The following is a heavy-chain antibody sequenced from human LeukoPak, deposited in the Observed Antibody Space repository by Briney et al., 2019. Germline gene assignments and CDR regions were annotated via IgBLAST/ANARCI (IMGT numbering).Heavy chain of an antibody. CDR2: ISNNGGYT. D-gene: IGHD2-15*01. V-gene: IGHV3-23*01. CDR1: GFTVSSNY. J-gene: IGHJ4*02. CDR3: AKQLGYCSDGSCYFPY. Sequence: GGSLRLSCAASGFTVSSNYLSWVRQAPGKGLEWVSAISNNGGYTYYADSVQGRFTISRDNSKSTLCLQMNSLRAEDTAVYYCAKQLGYCSDGSCYFPYWGQGTLVTVSS.